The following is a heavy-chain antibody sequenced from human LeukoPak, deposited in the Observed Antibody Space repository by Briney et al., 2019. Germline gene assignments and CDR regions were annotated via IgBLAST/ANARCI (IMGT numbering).Heavy chain of an antibody. CDR2: ISAYNGNT. D-gene: IGHD4-17*01. CDR1: GCTFTSYG. V-gene: IGHV1-18*01. J-gene: IGHJ5*02. Sequence: ASLNLSCKASGCTFTSYGISWVRQAPGQGLEWMGWISAYNGNTNYAQKLQGRVTMTTDTSTSTAYMELRSLRSDDTAVYYCARTTVTTGGGWFDPWGQGTLVTVSS. CDR3: ARTTVTTGGGWFDP.